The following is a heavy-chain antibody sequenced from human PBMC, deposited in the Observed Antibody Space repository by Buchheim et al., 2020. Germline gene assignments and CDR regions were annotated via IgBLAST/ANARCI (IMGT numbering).Heavy chain of an antibody. V-gene: IGHV5-51*01. CDR1: GYIFSNYC. J-gene: IGHJ4*02. CDR3: ARLQRVWRASSPGGYFDY. D-gene: IGHD6-6*01. Sequence: EVQLAQSGTEVKKPGESLKISCQGSGYIFSNYCIAWVRQMPGKGLDWMGIIYAGDSDTRYNPSFEGQVTISADKSTSTSYLQWNSLKASDTALYYCARLQRVWRASSPGGYFDYWGRGT. CDR2: IYAGDSDT.